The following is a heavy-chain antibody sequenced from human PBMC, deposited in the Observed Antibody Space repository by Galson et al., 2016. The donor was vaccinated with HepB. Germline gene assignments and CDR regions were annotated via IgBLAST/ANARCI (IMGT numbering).Heavy chain of an antibody. J-gene: IGHJ4*02. CDR1: GFTLSSYS. Sequence: SLRLSCAASGFTLSSYSMNWVRQAPGKGLEWVSYISSSSSTIYYAASVKGRFTISRDKSKNSLYLQMNRLRAEDTAVYYCSRDFDYWGQGTLVTVSS. V-gene: IGHV3-48*01. CDR3: SRDFDY. CDR2: ISSSSSTI.